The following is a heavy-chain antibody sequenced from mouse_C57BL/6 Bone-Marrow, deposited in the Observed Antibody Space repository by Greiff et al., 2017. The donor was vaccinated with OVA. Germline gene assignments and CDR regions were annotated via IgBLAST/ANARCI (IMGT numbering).Heavy chain of an antibody. CDR1: GFTFSSYG. Sequence: VQLKESGGDLVKPGGSLKLSCAASGFTFSSYGMSWVRQTPDKRLEWVATISSGGSYTYYPDSVKGRFTISRDNAKNTLYLQMSSLKSEDTAMYYCARHWYFDVWGTGTTVTVSS. V-gene: IGHV5-6*01. J-gene: IGHJ1*03. CDR3: ARHWYFDV. CDR2: ISSGGSYT.